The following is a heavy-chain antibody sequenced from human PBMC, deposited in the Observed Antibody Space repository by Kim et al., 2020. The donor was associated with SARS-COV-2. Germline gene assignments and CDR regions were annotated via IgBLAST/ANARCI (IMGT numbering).Heavy chain of an antibody. D-gene: IGHD3-22*01. Sequence: GGSLRLSCAASGFTFSSYGMHWVRQAPGKGLEWVAVISYDGSNKYYADSVKGRFTISRDNSKNTLYLQMNSLRAEDTAVYYCAKNKGSSGYWPDYWGQGTLVTVSS. CDR3: AKNKGSSGYWPDY. CDR1: GFTFSSYG. V-gene: IGHV3-30*18. J-gene: IGHJ4*02. CDR2: ISYDGSNK.